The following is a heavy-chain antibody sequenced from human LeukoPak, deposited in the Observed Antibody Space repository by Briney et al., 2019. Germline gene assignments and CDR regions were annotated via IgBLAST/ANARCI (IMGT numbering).Heavy chain of an antibody. CDR1: GGSISSSSYY. J-gene: IGHJ4*02. Sequence: SETLSLTCTVSGGSISSSSYYWGWIRQPPGKGLEWIGSINYSGSTYHNPSLKSRVTISVDTSNNQFSLKVSSVTAADTAAYYCARHAEAGTTSCPLDYWGQGTLVTVSS. V-gene: IGHV4-39*01. D-gene: IGHD2-2*01. CDR2: INYSGST. CDR3: ARHAEAGTTSCPLDY.